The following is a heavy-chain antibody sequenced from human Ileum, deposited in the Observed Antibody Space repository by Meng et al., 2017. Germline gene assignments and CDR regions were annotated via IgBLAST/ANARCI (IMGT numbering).Heavy chain of an antibody. CDR1: GFTLSNHE. V-gene: IGHV3-7*01. D-gene: IGHD3-10*01. Sequence: GESLKIPYAASGFTLSNHEMSWVRQAPGKGLEWVANIKPDGSQKYHADSVKGRLTISRDNAKNSVYLQMNSLRVEDTAVYYCARGWSGSGSSIDYWGQGTLVTVSS. CDR3: ARGWSGSGSSIDY. J-gene: IGHJ4*02. CDR2: IKPDGSQK.